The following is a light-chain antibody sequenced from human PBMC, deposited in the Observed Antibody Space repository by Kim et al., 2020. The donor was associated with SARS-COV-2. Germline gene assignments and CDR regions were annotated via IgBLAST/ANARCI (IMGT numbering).Light chain of an antibody. CDR2: GVF. V-gene: IGKV3-20*01. CDR3: QHYGNSPIL. J-gene: IGKJ5*01. CDR1: QSVGTSN. Sequence: ETVLTQSPGTVSLSPGERATISCRASQSVGTSNLAWYQQKPGLAPRLLIYGVFNRATGIPDKFSGSGSGTDFTLTINNLEPEDFAVYYCQHYGNSPILFGQGTRLEIK.